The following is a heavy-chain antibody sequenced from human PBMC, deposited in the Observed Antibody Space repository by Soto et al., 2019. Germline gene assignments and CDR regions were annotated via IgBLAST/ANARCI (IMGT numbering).Heavy chain of an antibody. Sequence: ASVKVSCKASGYTFTSYGISWVRQAPGQGLEWMGWISAYNGNTNYAQKLQGRVTMTTDTSTSTAYMELRSLRSDDTAVYYCARDTASAYYDILTLSPDYWGQGTPVTVSS. CDR2: ISAYNGNT. J-gene: IGHJ4*02. V-gene: IGHV1-18*04. CDR3: ARDTASAYYDILTLSPDY. D-gene: IGHD3-9*01. CDR1: GYTFTSYG.